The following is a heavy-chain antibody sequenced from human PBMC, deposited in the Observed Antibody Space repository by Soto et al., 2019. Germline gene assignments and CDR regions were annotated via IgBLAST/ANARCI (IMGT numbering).Heavy chain of an antibody. D-gene: IGHD3-22*01. Sequence: AIISYDGSNTYYADSVKGRFTISRDNSKNTLYLQMNSLRAEDTAVYYCARSPYSSGSYYPIDYWGQGTLVTVSS. J-gene: IGHJ4*02. V-gene: IGHV3-30*03. CDR3: ARSPYSSGSYYPIDY. CDR2: ISYDGSNT.